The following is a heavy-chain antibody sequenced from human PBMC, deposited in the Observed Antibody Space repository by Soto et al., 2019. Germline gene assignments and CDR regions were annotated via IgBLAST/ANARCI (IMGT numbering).Heavy chain of an antibody. J-gene: IGHJ4*02. CDR2: IYYSGST. Sequence: QVQLQESGPGLVRPSETLSLTCTVSGGSINSYFWSWIRQSPGKGLEWIGHIYYSGSTSYSPSLKSRVSISVDTSKNQFSLEVHSVTAADTAVYYCARAGTNMVQFDYWGQETLVTVSS. D-gene: IGHD3-10*01. V-gene: IGHV4-59*01. CDR1: GGSINSYF. CDR3: ARAGTNMVQFDY.